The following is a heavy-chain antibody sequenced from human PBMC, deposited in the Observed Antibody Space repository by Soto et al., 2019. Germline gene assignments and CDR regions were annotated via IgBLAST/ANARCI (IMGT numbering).Heavy chain of an antibody. Sequence: QVQLQESGPGLVKPSGTLSLTCAVSGGSISSSNWWSWVRQPPGKGLEWIGVIYHSGSTNYNPSLKSRVTISVDKSKNEFSRKLCAVTAADTAVYYCARGPASPISAADKIFDYWGQGTLVTVSS. D-gene: IGHD6-13*01. CDR1: GGSISSSNW. CDR2: IYHSGST. CDR3: ARGPASPISAADKIFDY. J-gene: IGHJ4*02. V-gene: IGHV4-4*02.